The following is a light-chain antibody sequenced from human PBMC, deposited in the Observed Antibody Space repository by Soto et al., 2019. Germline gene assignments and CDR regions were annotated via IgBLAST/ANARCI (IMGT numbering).Light chain of an antibody. Sequence: DIRMTQSPATLSASFGDRVTITCRASQSISSWLAWYQQKPGKAPKVLIYDASSLESGVPSRFSGSGSGTEFSLTISSLKPDDFATYYCQQYNHYWTFGQGTKVDIK. V-gene: IGKV1-5*01. CDR3: QQYNHYWT. CDR2: DAS. J-gene: IGKJ1*01. CDR1: QSISSW.